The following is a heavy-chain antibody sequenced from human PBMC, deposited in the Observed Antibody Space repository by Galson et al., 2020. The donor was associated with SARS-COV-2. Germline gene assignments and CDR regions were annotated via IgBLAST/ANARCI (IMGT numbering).Heavy chain of an antibody. CDR2: ISPNSGGT. Sequence: ASVKVSCKASGYLFTDFYIHWVRPAPGQGLEWMGWISPNSGGTNYAQKFQGRVTMTRDTSISTAYMDLSSLTDDDTALYYCARDVATAAGTYYFDYWGQGTLVTVS. J-gene: IGHJ4*02. CDR1: GYLFTDFY. V-gene: IGHV1-2*02. CDR3: ARDVATAAGTYYFDY. D-gene: IGHD6-13*01.